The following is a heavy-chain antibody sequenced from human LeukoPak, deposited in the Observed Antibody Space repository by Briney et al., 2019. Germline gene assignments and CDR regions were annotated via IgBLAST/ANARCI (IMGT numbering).Heavy chain of an antibody. J-gene: IGHJ6*03. D-gene: IGHD3-9*01. CDR3: ARASRSLRYFDWPYDKYYLDV. CDR1: GFTFDDYA. Sequence: GRSLRLSCAASGFTFDDYAMHWVRQAPGKGLEWVSGISWNSGSIGYADSVKGRFTISRDNAKKSLYLQMNSLRAEDTAAYYCARASRSLRYFDWPYDKYYLDVWGKGTTVTVSS. V-gene: IGHV3-9*01. CDR2: ISWNSGSI.